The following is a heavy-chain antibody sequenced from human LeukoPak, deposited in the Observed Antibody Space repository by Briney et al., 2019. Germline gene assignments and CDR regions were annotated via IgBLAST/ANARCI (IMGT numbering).Heavy chain of an antibody. Sequence: SETLSLTCAVYGGSFSGYYWSWIRQPPGKGLEWIGEINHSGSTNYNPSLKSRVTISVDTSRNHFSLKLSSVTAADTAVYYCARSFFPYGVRGCYFDYWGQGILVAVSS. J-gene: IGHJ4*02. CDR1: GGSFSGYY. V-gene: IGHV4-34*01. CDR2: INHSGST. CDR3: ARSFFPYGVRGCYFDY. D-gene: IGHD4-17*01.